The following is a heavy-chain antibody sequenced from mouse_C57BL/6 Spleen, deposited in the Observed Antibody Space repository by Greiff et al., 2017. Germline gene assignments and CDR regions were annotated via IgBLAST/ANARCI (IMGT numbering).Heavy chain of an antibody. Sequence: EVKLQQSGPELVKPGASVKIPCKASGYTFTDYNMDWVKQSHGKSLEWIGDINPNNGGTIYNQKFKGKAKLTVDKSSSTAYMELRSLTSEDTAVYYCARGPDGYYRGYFDVWGTGTTVTVSS. CDR1: GYTFTDYN. J-gene: IGHJ1*03. CDR2: INPNNGGT. D-gene: IGHD2-3*01. V-gene: IGHV1-18*01. CDR3: ARGPDGYYRGYFDV.